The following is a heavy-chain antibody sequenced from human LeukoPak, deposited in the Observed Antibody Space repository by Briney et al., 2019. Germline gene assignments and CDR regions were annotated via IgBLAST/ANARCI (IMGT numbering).Heavy chain of an antibody. CDR1: GDSISSSNW. J-gene: IGHJ5*02. D-gene: IGHD2-8*01. V-gene: IGHV4-4*02. CDR3: ARGRVLNWFDP. CDR2: IYYSGST. Sequence: SGTLSLTCGVSGDSISSSNWWTWVRQHPGKGLEWIGYIYYSGSTYYNPSLKSRVTISVDTSKNQFSLKLSSVTAADTAVYYCARGRVLNWFDPWGQGTLVTVSS.